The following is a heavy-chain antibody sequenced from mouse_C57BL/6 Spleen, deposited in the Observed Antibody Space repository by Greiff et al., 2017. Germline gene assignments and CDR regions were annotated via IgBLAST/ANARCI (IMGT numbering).Heavy chain of an antibody. Sequence: DVMLVESGGGLVKPGGSLKLSCAASGFTFSDYGMHWVRQAPEKGLEWVAYISSGSSTIYYADTVKGRFTISRDNAKNTLFLQMTSLRSEDTAMYYCARARDGYYPSAMDYWGQGTSVTVSS. D-gene: IGHD2-3*01. CDR2: ISSGSSTI. J-gene: IGHJ4*01. CDR3: ARARDGYYPSAMDY. CDR1: GFTFSDYG. V-gene: IGHV5-17*01.